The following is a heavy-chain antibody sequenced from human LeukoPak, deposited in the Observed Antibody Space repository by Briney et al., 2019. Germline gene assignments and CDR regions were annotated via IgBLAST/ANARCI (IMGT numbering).Heavy chain of an antibody. V-gene: IGHV3-30-3*01. CDR3: ARDWGRGVAATFVDY. CDR1: GFTFSSYA. D-gene: IGHD2-15*01. CDR2: ISYDGSNK. Sequence: PGRSLRLSCAASGFTFSSYAMHWVRQAPGKGLGWVAVISYDGSNKYYADSVKGRFTISRDNSKNTLYLQMNSLRAEDTAVYYCARDWGRGVAATFVDYWGQGTLVTVSS. J-gene: IGHJ4*02.